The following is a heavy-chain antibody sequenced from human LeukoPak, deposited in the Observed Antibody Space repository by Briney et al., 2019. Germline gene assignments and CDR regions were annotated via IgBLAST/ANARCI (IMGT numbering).Heavy chain of an antibody. D-gene: IGHD6-13*01. CDR3: ARDPPGIAASGTYY. CDR1: GSTFGNYY. V-gene: IGHV3-53*01. CDR2: IYSRGGT. J-gene: IGHJ4*02. Sequence: GGSLRLSCAASGSTFGNYYMNWVRQAPGKGLEWVSLIYSRGGTSYADSVKGRFTISRDSSKNTLFLQMNSLRVEDTAVYYCARDPPGIAASGTYYWGQGTLVTVSS.